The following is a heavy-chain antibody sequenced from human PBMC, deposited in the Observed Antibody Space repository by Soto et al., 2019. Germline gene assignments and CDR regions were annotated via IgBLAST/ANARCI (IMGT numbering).Heavy chain of an antibody. Sequence: PSETLSLTCAVSGGSISSGGYSWSWIRQPPGKGPEWIGYIYHSGSTYYNPSLKSRVTISVDRSKNQFSLKLSSVTAADTAVYYCARDRGYSGYELDYWGQGTLVTVSS. J-gene: IGHJ4*02. CDR1: GGSISSGGYS. D-gene: IGHD5-12*01. V-gene: IGHV4-30-2*01. CDR3: ARDRGYSGYELDY. CDR2: IYHSGST.